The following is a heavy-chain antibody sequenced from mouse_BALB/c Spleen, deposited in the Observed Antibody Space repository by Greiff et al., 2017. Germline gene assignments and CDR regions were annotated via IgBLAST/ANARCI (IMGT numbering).Heavy chain of an antibody. CDR3: ARSEYGNYVGFAY. Sequence: DVHLVESGGGLVQPGGSRKLSCAASGFTFSSFGMHWVRQAPEKGLEWVAYISSGSSTIYYADTVKGRFTISRDNPKNTLFLQMTSLRSEDTAMYYCARSEYGNYVGFAYWGQGTLVTVSA. CDR1: GFTFSSFG. V-gene: IGHV5-17*02. D-gene: IGHD2-10*02. J-gene: IGHJ3*01. CDR2: ISSGSSTI.